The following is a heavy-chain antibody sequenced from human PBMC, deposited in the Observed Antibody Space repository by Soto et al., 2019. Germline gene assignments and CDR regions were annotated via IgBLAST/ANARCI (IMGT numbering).Heavy chain of an antibody. V-gene: IGHV5-51*01. CDR2: IYAGDSDT. CDR3: ARLGGYCSSTKCYGGGDY. J-gene: IGHJ4*02. CDR1: GYTFTNYW. Sequence: GESLKISCKGSGYTFTNYWIAWVRQMPGKGLEWMGLIYAGDSDTRYSPSFQGQVTISADKSISTAYLQWSSLKASDTAMYYCARLGGYCSSTKCYGGGDYWGQGTQVTVSS. D-gene: IGHD2-2*01.